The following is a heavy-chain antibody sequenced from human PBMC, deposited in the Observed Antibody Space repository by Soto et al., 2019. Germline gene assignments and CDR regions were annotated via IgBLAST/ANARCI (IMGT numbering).Heavy chain of an antibody. V-gene: IGHV4-38-2*01. CDR3: ARNSSGWSFDS. CDR1: GDSINNNYY. CDR2: IYNSVST. D-gene: IGHD6-19*01. J-gene: IGHJ4*02. Sequence: PSETLSLTCAVSGDSINNNYYWGWIRKPPGKGLKWIASIYNSVSTHYNPSLKSRVTISIDTSKNQFSLQLTSVTAADTAVYYCARNSSGWSFDSWGQGTRVTVSS.